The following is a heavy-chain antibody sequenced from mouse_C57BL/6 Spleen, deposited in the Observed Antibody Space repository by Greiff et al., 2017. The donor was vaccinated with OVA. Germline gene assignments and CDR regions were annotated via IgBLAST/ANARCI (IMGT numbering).Heavy chain of an antibody. CDR1: GFTFKDYY. Sequence: VQLQQSGAELVRPGASVKLSCTASGFTFKDYYMHWVKQRPEQGLEWIGRIDPEDGDTEYAPKFQGKATMTADTSSNTAYLQLSSLTSEDTAVYYCTPHYNASSAWFAYWGQGTLVTVSA. CDR2: IDPEDGDT. CDR3: TPHYNASSAWFAY. D-gene: IGHD1-1*01. V-gene: IGHV14-1*01. J-gene: IGHJ3*01.